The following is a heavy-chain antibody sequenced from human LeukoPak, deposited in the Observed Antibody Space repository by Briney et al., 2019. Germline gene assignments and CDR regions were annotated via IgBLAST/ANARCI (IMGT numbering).Heavy chain of an antibody. CDR3: ARGGYYDSSGAVDAFDI. CDR2: IYYSGST. D-gene: IGHD3-22*01. Sequence: SETLSLTCTVSGGSISNSFYYWAWIRQPPGKGLQWIGSIYYSGSTYYNPSLKGRVAISVDASKNQFSLKLSSVTAADTAVYYCARGGYYDSSGAVDAFDIWGQGTMVTVSS. CDR1: GGSISNSFYY. V-gene: IGHV4-39*07. J-gene: IGHJ3*02.